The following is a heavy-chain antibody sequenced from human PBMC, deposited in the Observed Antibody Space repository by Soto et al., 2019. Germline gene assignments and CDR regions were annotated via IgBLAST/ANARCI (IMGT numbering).Heavy chain of an antibody. CDR3: ARLYCGGDCYSGY. J-gene: IGHJ4*02. Sequence: SETLSLTCTVSGGSISSSSYYWGWIRQPPGKGLEWIGYIYYSGSTNYNPSLKSRVTISVDTSKNQFSLKLSSVTAADTAVYYCARLYCGGDCYSGYWGQGTLVTVSS. CDR2: IYYSGST. CDR1: GGSISSSSYY. D-gene: IGHD2-21*02. V-gene: IGHV4-61*05.